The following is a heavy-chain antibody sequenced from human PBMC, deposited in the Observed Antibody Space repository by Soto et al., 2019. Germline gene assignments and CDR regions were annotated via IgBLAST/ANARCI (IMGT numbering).Heavy chain of an antibody. CDR3: AGVWCLDS. D-gene: IGHD2-21*01. J-gene: IGHJ4*02. CDR1: GFTFSTYW. Sequence: EVQLVESGGALVQPGGSLSLSCTASGFTFSTYWMSWVRQTPGKGLEWVANINEDGSERYYVAYVKGRFTISRDTAKNSLYLQTNSLRGEDTAVYYCAGVWCLDSWGQGTLVTVSS. V-gene: IGHV3-7*02. CDR2: INEDGSER.